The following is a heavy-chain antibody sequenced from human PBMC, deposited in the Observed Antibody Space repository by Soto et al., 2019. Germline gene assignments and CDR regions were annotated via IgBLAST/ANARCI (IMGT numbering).Heavy chain of an antibody. CDR2: INPSGGST. CDR3: ARANYDSSRTSDAFDI. J-gene: IGHJ3*02. D-gene: IGHD3-22*01. CDR1: GYTFTSYY. Sequence: GASVKVSCKASGYTFTSYYMHWVRQAPGQGLEWMGIINPSGGSTSYAQKLQGRVTMTRDTSTSTVYMELSSLRSEDTVVFFCARANYDSSRTSDAFDIWGQGTMVTVSS. V-gene: IGHV1-46*01.